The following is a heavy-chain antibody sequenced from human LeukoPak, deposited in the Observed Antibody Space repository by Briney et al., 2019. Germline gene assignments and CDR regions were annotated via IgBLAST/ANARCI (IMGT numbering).Heavy chain of an antibody. CDR1: GGSIRGYY. V-gene: IGHV4-59*01. Sequence: SETLSLTCNVSGGSIRGYYWSWIRQPPGKGLEWIGYIYSSGGTNYNPSLKSRVTMSVGTFKNQFSLKVSSVTAADTAVYYCARVFDSGSQAYFYYMDVWGKGTTVTIFS. CDR2: IYSSGGT. D-gene: IGHD3-10*01. J-gene: IGHJ6*03. CDR3: ARVFDSGSQAYFYYMDV.